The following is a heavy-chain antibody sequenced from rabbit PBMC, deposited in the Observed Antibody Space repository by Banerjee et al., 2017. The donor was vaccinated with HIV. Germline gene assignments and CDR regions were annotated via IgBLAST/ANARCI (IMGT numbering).Heavy chain of an antibody. J-gene: IGHJ4*01. V-gene: IGHV1S40*01. D-gene: IGHD4-2*01. CDR1: GFSFSSSYY. CDR3: ARDYAGDASVCFDL. Sequence: QSLEESGGDLVKPGASLTLTCTASGFSFSSSYYMCWVRQAPGKGLEWIACINTISGDTVYATWAKGRFTISKTSSTTVTLQMTSLTAADTATYFCARDYAGDASVCFDLWGPGTLVTVS. CDR2: INTISGDT.